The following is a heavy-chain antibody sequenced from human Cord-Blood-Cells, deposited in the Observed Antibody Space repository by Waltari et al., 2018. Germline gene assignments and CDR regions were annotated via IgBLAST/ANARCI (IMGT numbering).Heavy chain of an antibody. Sequence: QVQLVQSGAEVKKPGASVKVSRKASGYTFTGDYIHWVRQAPGQGLEWMGRINSNSGGTNYAQKFQGRVTMTRDTSISTAYMELSRLRSDDTAVYYCARPLELGTEGDYWGQGTLVTVSS. CDR2: INSNSGGT. CDR3: ARPLELGTEGDY. CDR1: GYTFTGDY. J-gene: IGHJ4*02. D-gene: IGHD7-27*01. V-gene: IGHV1-2*06.